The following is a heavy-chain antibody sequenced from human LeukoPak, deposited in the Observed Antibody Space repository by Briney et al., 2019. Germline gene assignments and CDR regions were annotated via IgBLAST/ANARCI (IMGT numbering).Heavy chain of an antibody. V-gene: IGHV1-18*01. J-gene: IGHJ3*02. Sequence: ASVKVSCKASGYTFTSYGISWVRQAPGQGLEWMGWISAYNGNTNYAQKLQGRVTMTTDTSTSTAYMELRSLRSDDTAAYYCTRGMCSGGNCPAGAFDIWGQGTLVTVSS. CDR3: TRGMCSGGNCPAGAFDI. D-gene: IGHD2-15*01. CDR1: GYTFTSYG. CDR2: ISAYNGNT.